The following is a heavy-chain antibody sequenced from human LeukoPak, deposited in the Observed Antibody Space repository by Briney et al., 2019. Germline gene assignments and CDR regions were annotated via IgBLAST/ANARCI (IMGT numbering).Heavy chain of an antibody. CDR2: IYTSEVT. V-gene: IGHV4-4*09. CDR3: ARSDGIEGEEAWFDP. D-gene: IGHD1-26*01. Sequence: SETLSLTCTVSGGSISTFYWNWIRQPPGKGLEWIGYIYTSEVTIYSPSFRSRVAISVDTSKNQFSLNLSSVTAADTAVYFCARSDGIEGEEAWFDPWGPGTLVTVSS. CDR1: GGSISTFY. J-gene: IGHJ5*02.